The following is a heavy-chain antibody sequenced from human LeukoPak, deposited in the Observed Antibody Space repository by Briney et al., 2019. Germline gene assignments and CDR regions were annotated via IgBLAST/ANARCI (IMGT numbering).Heavy chain of an antibody. CDR3: ARGRVSSSTWYSTYYYYFYMGV. CDR2: IYYSGST. D-gene: IGHD1-1*01. V-gene: IGHV4-59*01. CDR1: GGSISSYY. J-gene: IGHJ6*03. Sequence: QSSETLSLTCTVSGGSISSYYWSWIRQPPGKGLEWIGYIYYSGSTNFNPSLNGRVSISRDTSKNLFSLRLRSVTAADTAVYFCARGRVSSSTWYSTYYYYFYMGVWGKGTTVTVSS.